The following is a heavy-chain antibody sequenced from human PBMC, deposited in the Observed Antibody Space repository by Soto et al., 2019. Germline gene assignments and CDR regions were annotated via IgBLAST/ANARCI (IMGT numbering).Heavy chain of an antibody. D-gene: IGHD6-19*01. J-gene: IGHJ6*02. Sequence: SQTLSLTCAISGDSVSSNSAAWNWIRQSPSRGLEWLGRTYYRSRWYNDYAVSVKSRITINPDTSKNQFSLQLNSVTPEDMAVYYCAARINIAVAGNEGYYYGMDVWGQGTTVTVSS. CDR3: AARINIAVAGNEGYYYGMDV. CDR2: TYYRSRWYN. V-gene: IGHV6-1*01. CDR1: GDSVSSNSAA.